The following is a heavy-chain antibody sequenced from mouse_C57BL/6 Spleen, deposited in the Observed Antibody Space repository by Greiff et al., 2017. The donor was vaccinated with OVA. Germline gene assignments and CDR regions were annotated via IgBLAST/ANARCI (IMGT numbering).Heavy chain of an antibody. J-gene: IGHJ4*01. Sequence: VQLQQSGAELAKPGASVKLSCTASGYTFTSYWMHWVKQRPGQGLEWIGYINPSSGYTKYNQKFKDKATLTANKSSSKSYMQLSSLTSEDSAVYYCARSRIMDYWGQGTSVTVSS. D-gene: IGHD1-1*01. V-gene: IGHV1-7*01. CDR1: GYTFTSYW. CDR2: INPSSGYT. CDR3: ARSRIMDY.